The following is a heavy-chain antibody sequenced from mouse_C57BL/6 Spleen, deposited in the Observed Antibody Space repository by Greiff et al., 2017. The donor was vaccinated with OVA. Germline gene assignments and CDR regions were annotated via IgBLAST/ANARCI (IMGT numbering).Heavy chain of an antibody. V-gene: IGHV5-16*01. CDR2: INYDGSST. CDR3: ARESGGFDNYFDY. CDR1: GFTFSDYY. Sequence: EVQRVESEGGLVQPGSSMKLSCTASGFTFSDYYMAWVRQVPEKGLEWVANINYDGSSTYYLDSLKSRFIISRDNAKNILYLQMSSLKSEDTATDYCARESGGFDNYFDYWGQGTTLTVSS. D-gene: IGHD3-1*01. J-gene: IGHJ2*01.